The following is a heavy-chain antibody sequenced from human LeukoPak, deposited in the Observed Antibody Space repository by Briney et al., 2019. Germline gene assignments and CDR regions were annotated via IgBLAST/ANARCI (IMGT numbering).Heavy chain of an antibody. V-gene: IGHV3-30*18. Sequence: PGGSLRLSCAASGFTFSSHGMHWVRQAPGMGLEWVALILYDGSNEYYADSVQGRFTISRDSYRNTLYLQMNSLRAEDTAVYYCAKDGTGGYYYLDYWGQGTLVTVSS. CDR2: ILYDGSNE. CDR1: GFTFSSHG. J-gene: IGHJ4*02. D-gene: IGHD3-22*01. CDR3: AKDGTGGYYYLDY.